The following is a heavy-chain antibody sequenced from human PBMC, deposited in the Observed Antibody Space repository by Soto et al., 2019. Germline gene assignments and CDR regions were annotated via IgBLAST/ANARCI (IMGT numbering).Heavy chain of an antibody. CDR1: GFTFSSYG. Sequence: GGSLRLSCAASGFTFSSYGMHGVRQAPGKGLDWGAVIWYDGSNKYYADSVKGRFTISRDNSKNTLYLQMNSLRAEDTAVYYCARGAAAGTVSYYYYGMDVWGQGTTVTVSS. D-gene: IGHD6-13*01. J-gene: IGHJ6*02. CDR2: IWYDGSNK. V-gene: IGHV3-33*01. CDR3: ARGAAAGTVSYYYYGMDV.